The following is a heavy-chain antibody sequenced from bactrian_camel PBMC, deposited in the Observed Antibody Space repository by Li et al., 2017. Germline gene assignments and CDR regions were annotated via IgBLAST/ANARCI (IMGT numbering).Heavy chain of an antibody. CDR1: GYIYGSSC. J-gene: IGHJ4*01. D-gene: IGHD1*01. CDR3: AAAEYCSAYALRTGHGYNF. Sequence: HVQLVESGGGSVQAGGSLRLSCAAPGYIYGSSCLGWFRQAPGMEREQVAAFIYTFHRTTRYADSVKGRFTISRDNAKNTVILQMDSLRPEDTGLYYCAAAEYCSAYALRTGHGYNFWGQGTQVTVS. CDR2: FIYTFHRTT. V-gene: IGHV3S53*01.